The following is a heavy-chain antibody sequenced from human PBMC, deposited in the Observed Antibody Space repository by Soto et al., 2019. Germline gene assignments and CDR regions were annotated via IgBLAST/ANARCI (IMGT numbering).Heavy chain of an antibody. V-gene: IGHV4-31*03. Sequence: QVQLQESGPGLVKPSETLSLTCTVSGGSIRSGGYYWSWILQHPGKGLEWIGYIYNSGSNYCKPSLQSRVTISIDTSESQFSLKLTSVTAADTAVYLWSSAECSGGSCYAAYWGQGILVTVAS. CDR2: IYNSGSN. D-gene: IGHD2-15*01. J-gene: IGHJ4*02. CDR3: SSAECSGGSCYAAY. CDR1: GGSIRSGGYY.